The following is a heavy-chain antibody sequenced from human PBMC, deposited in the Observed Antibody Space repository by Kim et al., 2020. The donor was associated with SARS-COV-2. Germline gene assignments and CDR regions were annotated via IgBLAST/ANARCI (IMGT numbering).Heavy chain of an antibody. J-gene: IGHJ4*02. V-gene: IGHV3-23*03. D-gene: IGHD6-13*01. CDR3: AKDELAAAGMLDY. Sequence: YAESVKGRFTISSDKSKNTMYLQMNSLRAEDTAVYYCAKDELAAAGMLDYWGQGTLVTVSS.